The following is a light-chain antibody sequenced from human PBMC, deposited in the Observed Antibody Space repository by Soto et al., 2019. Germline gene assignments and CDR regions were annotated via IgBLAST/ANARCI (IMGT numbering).Light chain of an antibody. CDR1: QSTRSSY. V-gene: IGKV3-20*01. Sequence: IVLTQSPGTLSLSPGERATLSCRASQSTRSSYIAWYQQKPGQAPRLLIYGGSSRPTGIPDRFSGSGSGTDFTLTISRLEPEDFAVYYCQQYGSSPMYTFGQGTKLEIK. J-gene: IGKJ2*01. CDR2: GGS. CDR3: QQYGSSPMYT.